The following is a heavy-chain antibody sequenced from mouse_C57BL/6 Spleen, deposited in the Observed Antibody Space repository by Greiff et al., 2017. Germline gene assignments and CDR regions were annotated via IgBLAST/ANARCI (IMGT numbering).Heavy chain of an antibody. V-gene: IGHV5-12*01. CDR3: ARQYGSSYGGYFDV. D-gene: IGHD1-1*01. CDR1: GFTFSDYY. J-gene: IGHJ1*03. Sequence: DVMLVESGGGLVQPGGSLKLSCAASGFTFSDYYMYWVRQTPEKRLEWVAYISNGGGSTYYPDTVKGRFTISRDNAKNTLYLQMSRLKSEDTAMYYCARQYGSSYGGYFDVWGTGTTVTVSS. CDR2: ISNGGGST.